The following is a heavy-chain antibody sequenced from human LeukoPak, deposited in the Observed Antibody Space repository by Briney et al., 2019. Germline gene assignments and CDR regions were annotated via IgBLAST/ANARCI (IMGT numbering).Heavy chain of an antibody. D-gene: IGHD3-22*01. CDR3: VPDRSGYLSRSLPPYFDY. CDR1: GGTFSNYA. J-gene: IGHJ4*02. V-gene: IGHV1-69*05. Sequence: ASVKVSCKASGGTFSNYAFNWVRQAPGQGLEWMGGIIPIFGTADYARKFQGRVTLTTDESTTTAYMELSSLRSEDTAVYYCVPDRSGYLSRSLPPYFDYWGQGTLVTVSS. CDR2: IIPIFGTA.